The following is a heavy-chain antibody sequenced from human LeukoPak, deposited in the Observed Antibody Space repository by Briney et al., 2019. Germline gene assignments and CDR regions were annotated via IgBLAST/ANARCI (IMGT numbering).Heavy chain of an antibody. J-gene: IGHJ6*02. D-gene: IGHD3-3*01. CDR1: GFTFSSYE. CDR3: ARDPTVFWSGYYETYGMDV. V-gene: IGHV3-48*03. CDR2: ISSSDSTI. Sequence: GGSLRLSCAASGFTFSSYEMNWVRQAPGKGLVWGLYISSSDSTIYYADSVKGRFTISRDNAKNSLYLQMNSLRAEDTAVYYCARDPTVFWSGYYETYGMDVWGQGTTVTVSS.